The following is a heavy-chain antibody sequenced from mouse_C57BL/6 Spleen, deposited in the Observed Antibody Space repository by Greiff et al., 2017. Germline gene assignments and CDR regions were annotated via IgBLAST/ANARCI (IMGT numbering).Heavy chain of an antibody. CDR1: GYAFSSSW. CDR3: AVDGYSFFDC. J-gene: IGHJ2*01. D-gene: IGHD2-3*01. V-gene: IGHV1-82*01. CDR2: IYPGDGDT. Sequence: QVQLQQSGPELVKPGASVKISCKASGYAFSSSWMNWVKQRPGKGLEWIGRIYPGDGDTNYNGKFKGKATLTADKSSSTAYMQLSSLTSEDSAVYFCAVDGYSFFDCWGQGTTLTVSS.